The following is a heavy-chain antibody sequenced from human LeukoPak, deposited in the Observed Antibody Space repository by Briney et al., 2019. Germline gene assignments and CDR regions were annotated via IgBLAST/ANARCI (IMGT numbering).Heavy chain of an antibody. CDR2: IVVGSGNT. V-gene: IGHV1-58*01. D-gene: IGHD6-13*01. CDR1: GFTFTSSA. J-gene: IGHJ6*03. Sequence: SVKVSCKASGFTFTSSAVQWVRQARGQRLEWIGWIVVGSGNTNYAQKFQERVTITRDMSTSTAYMELSSLRSEDTAVYYCAAPSSMLVHDDYYYMDVWGKGTTVTVSS. CDR3: AAPSSMLVHDDYYYMDV.